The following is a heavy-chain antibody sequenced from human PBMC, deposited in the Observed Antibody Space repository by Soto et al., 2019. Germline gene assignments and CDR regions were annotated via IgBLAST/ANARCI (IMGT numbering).Heavy chain of an antibody. CDR1: GFIFSSYA. V-gene: IGHV3-23*01. CDR2: FSGTTSST. D-gene: IGHD1-26*01. J-gene: IGHJ4*02. Sequence: PGGSLRLSCAASGFIFSSYAMSWVRQAPGKGLEWVSAFSGTTSSTYYADSVKGRFTISRDNSKNTLYLQMNSLKAEDTAVYYCAKGQKWELPFDYWGQGALVTVSS. CDR3: AKGQKWELPFDY.